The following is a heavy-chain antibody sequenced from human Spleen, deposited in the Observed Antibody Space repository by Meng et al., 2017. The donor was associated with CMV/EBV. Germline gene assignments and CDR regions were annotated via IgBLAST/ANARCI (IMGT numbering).Heavy chain of an antibody. CDR1: GFTFSSYE. V-gene: IGHV3-48*03. Sequence: GGSLRLSCAASGFTFSSYEMNWVRQAPGKGLEWVSYISSSGSTIYYADSVKGRFTISRDNAKNSLYLQMNSLRAEDTAVYYCARAGVSFGYYYYGMDVWGQGTTVTVSS. J-gene: IGHJ6*02. CDR2: ISSSGSTI. CDR3: ARAGVSFGYYYYGMDV. D-gene: IGHD2-8*01.